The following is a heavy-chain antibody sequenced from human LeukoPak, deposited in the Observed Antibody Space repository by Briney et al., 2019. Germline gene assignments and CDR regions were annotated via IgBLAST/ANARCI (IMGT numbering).Heavy chain of an antibody. CDR3: ARGYCTGGVCYWAYYYLDV. D-gene: IGHD2-8*02. V-gene: IGHV3-74*01. CDR2: INSDGSSA. Sequence: GGSLRLSCAASGFTFSSYWMHWVRQAPGKGPVWVSRINSDGSSASYADSVKGRFTISRDNAKNTLYLQMNSLRAEDTAVYYCARGYCTGGVCYWAYYYLDVWGKGTMVTVSS. J-gene: IGHJ6*03. CDR1: GFTFSSYW.